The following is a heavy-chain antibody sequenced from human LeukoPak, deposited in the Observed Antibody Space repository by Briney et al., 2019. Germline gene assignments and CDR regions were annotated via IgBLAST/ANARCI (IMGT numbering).Heavy chain of an antibody. J-gene: IGHJ4*02. CDR3: AKVKDIVVVPAAIRGSSFDY. V-gene: IGHV3-23*01. CDR1: GFTFSSYA. Sequence: HSGGSLRLSCAASGFTFSSYAMSWVRQAPGKGLEWVSAISGSGGSTYYADSVKGRFTISRDNSKNTLYLQMNSLRAEDTAVYYCAKVKDIVVVPAAIRGSSFDYWGQGTLVTVSS. CDR2: ISGSGGST. D-gene: IGHD2-2*02.